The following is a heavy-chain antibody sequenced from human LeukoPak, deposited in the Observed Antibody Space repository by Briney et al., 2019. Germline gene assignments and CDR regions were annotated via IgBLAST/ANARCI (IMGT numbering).Heavy chain of an antibody. CDR2: TSESGGST. D-gene: IGHD1-26*01. Sequence: GGSLRLSCEASGFTFSSYAMGWVRQAPGQGLEWVSVTSESGGSTHYADSVKGRFTIYRDNSKNSLYLQMNSLRAEDTALYYCAKDSATGRSLSHFDYWGQGTLVTVSS. CDR1: GFTFSSYA. J-gene: IGHJ4*02. V-gene: IGHV3-23*01. CDR3: AKDSATGRSLSHFDY.